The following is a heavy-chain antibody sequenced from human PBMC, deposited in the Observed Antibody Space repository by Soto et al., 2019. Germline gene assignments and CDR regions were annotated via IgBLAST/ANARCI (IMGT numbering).Heavy chain of an antibody. J-gene: IGHJ6*02. Sequence: GESLKISCKGSGYSFGNYWITWVRQMAGKGLEWMGRIDPSDSSTDYSPSFQGHVTMSVDKSINTSYLQWSGLEASDTAIYYCALPLHYVFWGPLVNYGMDVWGPGTTVTVSS. CDR3: ALPLHYVFWGPLVNYGMDV. CDR2: IDPSDSST. V-gene: IGHV5-10-1*01. CDR1: GYSFGNYW. D-gene: IGHD3-3*01.